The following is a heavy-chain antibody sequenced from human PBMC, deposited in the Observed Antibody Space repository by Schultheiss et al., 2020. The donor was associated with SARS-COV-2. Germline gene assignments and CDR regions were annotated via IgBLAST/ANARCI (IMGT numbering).Heavy chain of an antibody. D-gene: IGHD3-10*01. V-gene: IGHV3-48*03. CDR3: ARDRYGSGTNYLDY. Sequence: GGSLRLSCAASGFTFSSYEMNWVRQAPGKGLEWVSYISSSGSTIYYADSVKGRFTISRDNAKNSLYLQMNSLRAEDTAVYYCARDRYGSGTNYLDYWGQGTLVTVSS. CDR1: GFTFSSYE. J-gene: IGHJ4*02. CDR2: ISSSGSTI.